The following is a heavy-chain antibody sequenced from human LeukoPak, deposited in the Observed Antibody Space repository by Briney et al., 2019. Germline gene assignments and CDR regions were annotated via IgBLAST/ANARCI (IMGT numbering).Heavy chain of an antibody. CDR2: IYYSGST. D-gene: IGHD1-14*01. CDR3: ARTGRAFDI. V-gene: IGHV4-61*01. Sequence: PSETLSLTRTVSGGSISSSSYYWSWIRQPPGKGLEWIGYIYYSGSTNYNPSLKSRVTISVDTSKNQFSLKLSSVTAADTAVYYCARTGRAFDIWGQGTMVTVSS. J-gene: IGHJ3*02. CDR1: GGSISSSSYY.